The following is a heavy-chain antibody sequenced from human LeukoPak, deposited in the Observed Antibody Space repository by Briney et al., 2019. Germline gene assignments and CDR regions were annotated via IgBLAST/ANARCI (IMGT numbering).Heavy chain of an antibody. CDR2: INSDGSTT. CDR3: AKVRRYSFDY. V-gene: IGHV3-74*01. J-gene: IGHJ4*02. Sequence: GGSLRLSCAASGFSFSTYWMNWVRQAPGKGLVWVSRINSDGSTTNYADSVKRRFTISRDNAQNTLYLQMNSLRAEDTAVYYCAKVRRYSFDYWGQGTLVTVSS. CDR1: GFSFSTYW. D-gene: IGHD4-23*01.